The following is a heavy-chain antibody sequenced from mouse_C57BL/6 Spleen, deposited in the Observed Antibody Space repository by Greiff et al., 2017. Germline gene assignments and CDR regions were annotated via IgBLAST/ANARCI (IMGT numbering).Heavy chain of an antibody. Sequence: QVQLQQSGAELVRPGASVTLSCKASGYTFTDYEMHWVKQTPVHGLEWIGAIDPETGGTAYNQKFKGKAILTADKSSSTAYMELRSLTSEDSAVYYCTRGDDYPWFAYWGQGTLVTVSA. V-gene: IGHV1-15*01. CDR1: GYTFTDYE. CDR2: IDPETGGT. D-gene: IGHD2-4*01. J-gene: IGHJ3*01. CDR3: TRGDDYPWFAY.